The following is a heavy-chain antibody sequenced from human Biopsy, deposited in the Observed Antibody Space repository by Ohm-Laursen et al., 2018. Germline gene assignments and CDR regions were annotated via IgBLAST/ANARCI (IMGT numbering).Heavy chain of an antibody. CDR1: GGPSSNYA. J-gene: IGHJ4*02. CDR3: AADADGYYTEFDY. CDR2: IVPILGHL. V-gene: IGHV1-69*04. D-gene: IGHD3-3*01. Sequence: VASVKASCKVSGGPSSNYAFSWVRQAPGQGLEWVGRIVPILGHLNYAQRFQGRVSITADKSTTYVYMELSRLTSGDTAVYYCAADADGYYTEFDYWGPGTLVTVSS.